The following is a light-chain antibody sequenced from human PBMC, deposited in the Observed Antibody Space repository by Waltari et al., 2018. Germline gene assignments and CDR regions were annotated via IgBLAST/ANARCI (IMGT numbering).Light chain of an antibody. CDR3: QHYGSSPPVT. V-gene: IGKV3-20*01. CDR1: QSVSSSY. CDR2: AAS. J-gene: IGKJ2*01. Sequence: EIALTQSPGTLSLSPGARATLSCRVSQSVSSSYLSWYQQKPGQAPRLLIYAASSRATGIPDRFRGSGSGTDFTLTISRLEPGDFAVYYCQHYGSSPPVTFGQGTKLEI.